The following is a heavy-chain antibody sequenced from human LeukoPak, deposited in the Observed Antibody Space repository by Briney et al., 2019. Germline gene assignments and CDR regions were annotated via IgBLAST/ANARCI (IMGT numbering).Heavy chain of an antibody. CDR1: GGALSDFY. CDR3: AKSSTPFSTRRTMDV. J-gene: IGHJ6*02. V-gene: IGHV4-59*08. D-gene: IGHD2-2*01. Sequence: SETLSLTCTVSGGALSDFYWGWIRQSPGKGLECIAYVYYSGTTYYNPSLKGRVSISVDTSTNQFSLRLNSVTAADTAVYYCAKSSTPFSTRRTMDVWGQGTTVTVSS. CDR2: VYYSGTT.